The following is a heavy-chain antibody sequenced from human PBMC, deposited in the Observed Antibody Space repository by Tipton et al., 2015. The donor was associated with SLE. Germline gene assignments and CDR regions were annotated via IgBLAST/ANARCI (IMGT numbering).Heavy chain of an antibody. Sequence: SLRLSCTASGFTFSSYSMNWVRQAPGKGLEWVSYISSSSSTIYYADSVKGRFTISRDNAKNSLYLQMNSLRAEDTAVYYCARDGVDSSGYPYYFDYWGQGTLVTVSS. D-gene: IGHD3-22*01. CDR1: GFTFSSYS. V-gene: IGHV3-48*01. CDR3: ARDGVDSSGYPYYFDY. CDR2: ISSSSSTI. J-gene: IGHJ4*02.